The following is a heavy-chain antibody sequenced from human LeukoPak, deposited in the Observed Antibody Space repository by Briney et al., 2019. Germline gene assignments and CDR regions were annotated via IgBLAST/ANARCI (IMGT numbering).Heavy chain of an antibody. V-gene: IGHV3-30-3*01. D-gene: IGHD2-2*01. J-gene: IGHJ6*02. CDR2: ISYDGSNK. Sequence: GRSLRLSCAASGFTFSSYAMHWVRQAPGKGLEWVAVISYDGSNKYYADSVKGRFTISRDNSKNTLYLQMNSLRAEDTAVYYCAGSSTSCYLSCYYYGMDVWGRGTTVTVSS. CDR3: AGSSTSCYLSCYYYGMDV. CDR1: GFTFSSYA.